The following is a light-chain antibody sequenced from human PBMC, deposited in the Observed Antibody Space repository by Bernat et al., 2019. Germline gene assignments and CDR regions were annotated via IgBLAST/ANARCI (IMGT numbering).Light chain of an antibody. CDR1: SLRSYF. V-gene: IGLV3-19*01. Sequence: SSELTQDPAVSVALGQTVRITCQGDSLRSYFASWYQQKPGQAPVLLIYGKNNRPSGIPDRFSGSSSGNTASLTITGAQAEDEADYYCNSRESSANHWVFGGGTKLTVL. CDR2: GKN. CDR3: NSRESSANHWV. J-gene: IGLJ3*02.